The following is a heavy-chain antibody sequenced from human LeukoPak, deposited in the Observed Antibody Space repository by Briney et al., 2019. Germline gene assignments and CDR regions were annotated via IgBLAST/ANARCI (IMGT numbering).Heavy chain of an antibody. J-gene: IGHJ5*02. Sequence: SGPTLVNPPQTLTLTCTFSGFSLSTSGVGVGWIRQPPGKALEWLALIYWDDDKRYSPSLKSRLTITKDTSKNQVVLTMTNMDPVDTATYYCAHRRPITMVRGVPYNWFDPWGQGTLATVSS. CDR3: AHRRPITMVRGVPYNWFDP. CDR1: GFSLSTSGVG. CDR2: IYWDDDK. D-gene: IGHD3-10*01. V-gene: IGHV2-5*02.